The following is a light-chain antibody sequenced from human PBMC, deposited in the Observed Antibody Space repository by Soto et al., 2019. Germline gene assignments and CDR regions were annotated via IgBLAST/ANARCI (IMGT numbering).Light chain of an antibody. CDR3: QQYSGSPFT. CDR1: QSVYVN. CDR2: GAS. Sequence: EIVLTQSPGTLSLSPGEGATLSCRASQSVYVNLAWYQQKPGQSPRLLIYGASTRATDIPDRFSGSGSDTDFAFTISRLEPEDFAVYYCQQYSGSPFTFGPGTKVNIK. V-gene: IGKV3-20*01. J-gene: IGKJ3*01.